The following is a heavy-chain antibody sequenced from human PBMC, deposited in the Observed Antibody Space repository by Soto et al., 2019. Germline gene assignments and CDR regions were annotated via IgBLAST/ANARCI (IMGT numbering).Heavy chain of an antibody. D-gene: IGHD5-18*01. CDR1: GYTFTSYD. CDR3: ARDGGYSYGYAFDY. CDR2: MNPNSGNT. V-gene: IGHV1-8*01. Sequence: ASVKVSCKASGYTFTSYDINWVRQATGQGLEWMGWMNPNSGNTGYAQKFQGRVTMTRNTSISTAYMELSSLRSEDTAVYYCARDGGYSYGYAFDYWGQGTLVPVSS. J-gene: IGHJ4*02.